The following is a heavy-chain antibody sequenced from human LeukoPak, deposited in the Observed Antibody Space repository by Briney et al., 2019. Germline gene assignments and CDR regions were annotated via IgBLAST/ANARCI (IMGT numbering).Heavy chain of an antibody. V-gene: IGHV4-34*01. Sequence: PSETLPLTCAVYGGSFSGYYWSWIRQPPGKGLEWIGEINHSGSTNYNPSLKSRVTISVDTSKNQFSLKLSSVTAADTAVYYCARNVGNGYDSWGQGTLVTVSS. CDR1: GGSFSGYY. J-gene: IGHJ5*02. CDR3: ARNVGNGYDS. CDR2: INHSGST. D-gene: IGHD5-12*01.